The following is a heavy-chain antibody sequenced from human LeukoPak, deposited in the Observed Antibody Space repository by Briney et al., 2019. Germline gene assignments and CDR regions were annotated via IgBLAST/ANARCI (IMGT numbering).Heavy chain of an antibody. CDR1: GGSISSGSYY. D-gene: IGHD3-10*01. CDR2: IYTSGST. CDR3: ARSIPVLLWFGDKTPTWFDP. J-gene: IGHJ5*02. V-gene: IGHV4-61*02. Sequence: SQTLSLTCTVSGGSISSGSYYWSWIRQPAGKGLEWIGRIYTSGSTNYNPSLKSRVTISVDTSKNQFSLKLSSVTAADTAVYYCARSIPVLLWFGDKTPTWFDPWGQGTLVTVSS.